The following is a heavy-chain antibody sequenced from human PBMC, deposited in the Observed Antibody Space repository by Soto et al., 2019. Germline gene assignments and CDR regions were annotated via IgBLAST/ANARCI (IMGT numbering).Heavy chain of an antibody. CDR3: ARGTGEIRDTMIVVEDPGYAFDI. J-gene: IGHJ3*02. D-gene: IGHD3-22*01. Sequence: QVQLQESGPGLVKPSQTLSLTCTVSGGSISSGGYYWSWIRQHPGKGLEWIGYIYYSGSTYYNPSLKSRVTISVDTSKNQFSLKLSSVTAAATAVYYCARGTGEIRDTMIVVEDPGYAFDIWGQGTMVTVSS. CDR1: GGSISSGGYY. CDR2: IYYSGST. V-gene: IGHV4-31*03.